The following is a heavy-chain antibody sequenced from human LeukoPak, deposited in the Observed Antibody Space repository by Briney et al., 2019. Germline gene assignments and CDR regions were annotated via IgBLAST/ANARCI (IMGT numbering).Heavy chain of an antibody. CDR3: ARGAAVGQTRDY. J-gene: IGHJ4*02. Sequence: ASVKVSCKASGYTFTGYYIHWVRQAPGQGLEWMGRINPNSGDRNYAQKFQGRVTMTRDTSISAAYMELSSLRSDDTAVYYCARGAAVGQTRDYWGQGTLATVSS. CDR1: GYTFTGYY. V-gene: IGHV1-2*06. CDR2: INPNSGDR. D-gene: IGHD6-13*01.